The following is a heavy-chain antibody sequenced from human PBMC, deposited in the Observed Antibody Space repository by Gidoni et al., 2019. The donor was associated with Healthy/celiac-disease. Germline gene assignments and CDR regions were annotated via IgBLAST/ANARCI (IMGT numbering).Heavy chain of an antibody. V-gene: IGHV4-34*01. Sequence: QVQLQQWGAGLLKPSETLSLTCAVYGGSFSGYYWNWIRQPPGKGLEWIGEINHSGSTNYNPSLKSRVTISVDTSKNQFSLKLSSVTAADTAVYYCAGTYYYDSSGYTPDYWGQGTLVTVSS. CDR3: AGTYYYDSSGYTPDY. J-gene: IGHJ4*02. CDR1: GGSFSGYY. CDR2: INHSGST. D-gene: IGHD3-22*01.